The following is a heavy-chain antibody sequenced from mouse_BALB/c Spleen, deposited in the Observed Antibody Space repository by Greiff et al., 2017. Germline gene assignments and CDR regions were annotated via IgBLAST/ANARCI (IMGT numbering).Heavy chain of an antibody. V-gene: IGHV1-9*01. CDR1: GYTFSSYW. CDR3: ARIYYGYDRYFDV. J-gene: IGHJ1*01. D-gene: IGHD2-2*01. Sequence: QVQLKESGAELMKPGASVKISCKATGYTFSSYWIEWVKQRPGHGLEWIGEILPGSGSTNYNEKFKGKATFTADTSSNTAYMQLSSLTSEDSAVYYCARIYYGYDRYFDVWGAGTTVTVSS. CDR2: ILPGSGST.